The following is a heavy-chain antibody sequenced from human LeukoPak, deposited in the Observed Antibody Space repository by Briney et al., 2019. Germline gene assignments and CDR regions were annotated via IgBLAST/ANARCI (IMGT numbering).Heavy chain of an antibody. CDR3: VKGELLWFGELEVFDY. D-gene: IGHD3-10*01. V-gene: IGHV3-64D*06. Sequence: GGSLRLSCSASGFTFSSYAMHWVRQAPGKGLEYVSAISSNGGSTYYADSVKGRFTISRDNSKNTLCLQMSSLRAEDTAVYYCVKGELLWFGELEVFDYWDQGTLVTVSS. J-gene: IGHJ4*02. CDR1: GFTFSSYA. CDR2: ISSNGGST.